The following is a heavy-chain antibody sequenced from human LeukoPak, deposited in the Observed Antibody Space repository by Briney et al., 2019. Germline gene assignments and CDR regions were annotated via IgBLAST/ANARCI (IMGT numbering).Heavy chain of an antibody. D-gene: IGHD2-2*01. V-gene: IGHV4-39*07. CDR3: ARAGYQLLSTFDY. Sequence: SETLSLTCTVSGGSISSSSYYWGWIRQPPGKGLEWIGSIYYSGSTYYNPSLKSRVTISVDTSKNQFSLKLSSVTAADTAVYYCARAGYQLLSTFDYWGQGTLVTVSS. CDR1: GGSISSSSYY. J-gene: IGHJ4*02. CDR2: IYYSGST.